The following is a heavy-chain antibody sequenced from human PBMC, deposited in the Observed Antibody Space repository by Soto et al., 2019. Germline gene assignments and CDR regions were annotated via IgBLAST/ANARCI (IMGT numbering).Heavy chain of an antibody. D-gene: IGHD3-22*01. Sequence: PGGSLRLSCAASGFTFSSYGMHWVRQAPGKGLEWMAVIWYDGSNKYYADSVKGRFTISRDNSKNTLYLQMNSLRAEDTAVYYCAALEGYYDSSGYYHDAFDIWGQGTMVTVSS. CDR1: GFTFSSYG. V-gene: IGHV3-33*01. CDR3: AALEGYYDSSGYYHDAFDI. CDR2: IWYDGSNK. J-gene: IGHJ3*02.